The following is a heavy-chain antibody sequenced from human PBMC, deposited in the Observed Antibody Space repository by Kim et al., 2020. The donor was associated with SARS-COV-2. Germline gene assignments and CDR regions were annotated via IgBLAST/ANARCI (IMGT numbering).Heavy chain of an antibody. J-gene: IGHJ4*02. Sequence: GGSLRLSCVTSGFTFSNSWMHWVRQAPGNGLVWVSRINTGGRDTTYADSVRGRFTISRDNAKNTLYLQMNSLRAEDTAVYYCARVVPGTNIFDYWSQGTLVTVSS. V-gene: IGHV3-74*01. D-gene: IGHD1-7*01. CDR2: INTGGRDT. CDR1: GFTFSNSW. CDR3: ARVVPGTNIFDY.